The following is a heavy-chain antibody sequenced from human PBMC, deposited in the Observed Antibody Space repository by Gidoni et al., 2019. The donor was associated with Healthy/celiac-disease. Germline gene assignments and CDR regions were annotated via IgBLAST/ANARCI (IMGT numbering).Heavy chain of an antibody. D-gene: IGHD6-13*01. CDR1: AGTFSSYA. Sequence: QVQLVQSGAEVKKPGSSVKVSCKAPAGTFSSYAISWVRQAPGQGLEWMGGIIPCCGTANYAQKCQGRVTITADESTSTAYMELSSLRSEDTAVYYWARGAAGPTLYYYYGMDVWGQGTTVTVSS. V-gene: IGHV1-69*01. CDR2: IIPCCGTA. CDR3: ARGAAGPTLYYYYGMDV. J-gene: IGHJ6*02.